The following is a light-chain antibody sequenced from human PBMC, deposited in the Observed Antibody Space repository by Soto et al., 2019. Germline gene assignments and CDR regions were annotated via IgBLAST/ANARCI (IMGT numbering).Light chain of an antibody. CDR3: RSYVSDLSHLYV. V-gene: IGLV1-40*01. J-gene: IGLJ1*01. CDR1: SSSIGAGYD. CDR2: GNN. Sequence: QSVLTQPHSVSGAPGQGVTISCTGNSSSIGAGYDVHWYQQVPGTAPKLLIYGNNNRPSGVPDRFSGSKSGTSASLAISGLQAEYEADCYGRSYVSDLSHLYVVGTANKVTVL.